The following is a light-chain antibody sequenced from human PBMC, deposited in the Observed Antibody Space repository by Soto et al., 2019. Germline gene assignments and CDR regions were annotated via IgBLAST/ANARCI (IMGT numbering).Light chain of an antibody. J-gene: IGKJ3*01. V-gene: IGKV3-20*01. CDR2: GAS. CDR1: QSVSGSY. CDR3: QQYGSSPGFT. Sequence: ENVLTQSPGTLSLSPGERATLSCRASQSVSGSYLAWYQQKPGQAPRLLIYGASSRATGIPDRFSGSGSGTDFTLTISRLEPEDFAVYYCQQYGSSPGFTFGPGTKLDIK.